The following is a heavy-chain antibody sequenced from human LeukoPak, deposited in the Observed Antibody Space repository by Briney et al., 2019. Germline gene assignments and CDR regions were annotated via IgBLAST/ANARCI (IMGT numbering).Heavy chain of an antibody. Sequence: SETLSLTCAVYGGSFSGYYWSWIRQPPGKGLEWIGEINHSGSTNYNPSLKSRVTISVDTSKNQFSLKLSSVTAADTAVYYCARERILSKYSGSYLDAFDIWGQGTMVTVSS. D-gene: IGHD1-26*01. CDR1: GGSFSGYY. J-gene: IGHJ3*02. V-gene: IGHV4-34*01. CDR3: ARERILSKYSGSYLDAFDI. CDR2: INHSGST.